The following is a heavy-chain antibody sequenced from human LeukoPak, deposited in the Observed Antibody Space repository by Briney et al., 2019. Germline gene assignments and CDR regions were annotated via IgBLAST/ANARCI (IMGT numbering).Heavy chain of an antibody. CDR1: GFTFSSYG. Sequence: GGSLRLSCAASGFTFSSYGMHWVRQAPGKGLEWVAVISYDGSNKYYADSVKGRFTISRDNSKNMVYLQMNTLRAEDTAVYYCARDDGASMAVAGILTSWGQGTLVTVSS. CDR3: ARDDGASMAVAGILTS. J-gene: IGHJ5*02. V-gene: IGHV3-30*03. D-gene: IGHD3-9*01. CDR2: ISYDGSNK.